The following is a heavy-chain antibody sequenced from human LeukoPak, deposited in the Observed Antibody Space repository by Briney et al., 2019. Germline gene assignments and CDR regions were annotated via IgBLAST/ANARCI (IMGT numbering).Heavy chain of an antibody. CDR1: GGTFSNHA. Sequence: GASVKVSCKASGGTFSNHAISWVRQAPGQGLEWMGVIIPISGTANYAQKFQGRVTITADASTSTVYMELSSLTSDDTAVYYCARMDMDTAMVTNYLDHWGQGTLVTVSS. CDR2: IIPISGTA. CDR3: ARMDMDTAMVTNYLDH. V-gene: IGHV1-69*13. J-gene: IGHJ4*02. D-gene: IGHD5-18*01.